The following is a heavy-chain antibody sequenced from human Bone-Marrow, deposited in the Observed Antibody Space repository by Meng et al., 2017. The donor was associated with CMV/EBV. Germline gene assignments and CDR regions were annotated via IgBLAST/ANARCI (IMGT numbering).Heavy chain of an antibody. V-gene: IGHV3-20*04. CDR2: INWNGGST. D-gene: IGHD1-26*01. Sequence: GESLKISCAASGFTFDDYGMSWVRQAPGKGLEWVSGINWNGGSTGYADSVKGRFTISRDNAKNSLYLQMNSLRAEDTAVYYCAKNVGATTDDAFDIWGQGTMVTVSS. CDR1: GFTFDDYG. CDR3: AKNVGATTDDAFDI. J-gene: IGHJ3*02.